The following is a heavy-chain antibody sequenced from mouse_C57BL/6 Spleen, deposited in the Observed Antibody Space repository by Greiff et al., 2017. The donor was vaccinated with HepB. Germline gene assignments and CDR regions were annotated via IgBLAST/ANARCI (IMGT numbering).Heavy chain of an antibody. CDR3: ARDSYSNYDYAMDY. CDR2: ISDGGSYT. CDR1: GFTFSSYA. V-gene: IGHV5-4*01. D-gene: IGHD2-5*01. J-gene: IGHJ4*01. Sequence: EVQLQESGGGLVKPGGSLKLSCAASGFTFSSYAMSWVRQTPEKRLEWVATISDGGSYTYYPDNVKGRFTISRDNAKNNLYLQMSHLKSEDTAMYYCARDSYSNYDYAMDYWGQGTSVTVSS.